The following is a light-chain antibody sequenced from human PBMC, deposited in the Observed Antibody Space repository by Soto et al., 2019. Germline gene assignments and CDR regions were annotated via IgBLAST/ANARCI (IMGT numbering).Light chain of an antibody. Sequence: QTVVTQAPSLTVSPGGTVILTCGSSTGAVTSGHYPYWFQQKPGQAPKTLIYDTTNKQSWSPARFSGSLLGGKAALTLSGAQPEDEADYYCLLVYSGTVVFGGGTKLTVL. V-gene: IGLV7-46*01. CDR1: TGAVTSGHY. CDR3: LLVYSGTVV. J-gene: IGLJ2*01. CDR2: DTT.